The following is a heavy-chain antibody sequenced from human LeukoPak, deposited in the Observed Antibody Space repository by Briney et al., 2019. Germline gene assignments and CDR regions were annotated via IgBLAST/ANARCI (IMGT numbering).Heavy chain of an antibody. CDR1: GYTFTSYG. CDR2: ISAYNGNT. Sequence: ASVKVSCKASGYTFTSYGISWVRQAPGQGLEWMGWISAYNGNTNYAQKLQGRVTMTTDTSTSTAYMELRGLRSDDTAVYYCASIAAAGAAVNYWGQGTLVTVSS. J-gene: IGHJ4*02. CDR3: ASIAAAGAAVNY. V-gene: IGHV1-18*01. D-gene: IGHD6-13*01.